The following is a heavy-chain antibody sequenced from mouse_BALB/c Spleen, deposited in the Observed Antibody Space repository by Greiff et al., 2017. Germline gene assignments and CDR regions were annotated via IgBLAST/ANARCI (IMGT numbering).Heavy chain of an antibody. J-gene: IGHJ4*01. V-gene: IGHV3-1*02. Sequence: EVQLQESGPGLVKPSQSLSLTCSVTGYSITSGYYWHWIRQFPGNKLEWMGYIHYSGSTNYNPSLKSRISITRDTSKNQFFLQLNSVTTEDTATYYCATTYYGNHYAMDYWGQGTSVTVSS. CDR1: GYSITSGYY. CDR2: IHYSGST. CDR3: ATTYYGNHYAMDY. D-gene: IGHD2-10*01.